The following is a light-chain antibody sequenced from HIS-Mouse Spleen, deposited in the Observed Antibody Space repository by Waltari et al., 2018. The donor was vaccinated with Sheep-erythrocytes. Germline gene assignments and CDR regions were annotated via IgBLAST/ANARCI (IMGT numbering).Light chain of an antibody. CDR3: RSYAGSSTPWV. V-gene: IGLV2-23*01. Sequence: QSALTQPASVSGSPGQSITISCTGTSSDVGSYNLFSWYQQHPGKAPKLMIYEGSKRPSGVSNRFSGSKSGNTASLTISGLQAEDEADYYCRSYAGSSTPWVFGGGTKLTVL. CDR1: SSDVGSYNL. CDR2: EGS. J-gene: IGLJ3*02.